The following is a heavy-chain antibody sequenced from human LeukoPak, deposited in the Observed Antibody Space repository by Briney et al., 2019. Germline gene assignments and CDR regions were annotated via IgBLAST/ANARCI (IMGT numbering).Heavy chain of an antibody. Sequence: SETLSLTCTVSGDSISNYYWSWIRQPPGKGLEWIGFIYYSGSTNYKSSLKSRVSISVDTSKNQFSLKLSSVTAADTAVYYCARHRIVARDAFDIWGQGTTVTVSP. CDR2: IYYSGST. D-gene: IGHD3-22*01. CDR3: ARHRIVARDAFDI. V-gene: IGHV4-59*08. J-gene: IGHJ3*02. CDR1: GDSISNYY.